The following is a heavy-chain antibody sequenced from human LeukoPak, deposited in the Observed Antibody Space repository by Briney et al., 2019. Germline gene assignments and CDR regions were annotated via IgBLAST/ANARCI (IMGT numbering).Heavy chain of an antibody. CDR1: GFTFSSCA. Sequence: GGSLRLSCAASGFTFSSCAMTWVRQAPGKGLEWVSVIGGSGGSIYYADSVKGRFTISRDNAKNSLYLQMNSLRAEDTAVYYCARDATMVPLYYYYYMDVWGKGTTVTVSS. J-gene: IGHJ6*03. CDR2: IGGSGGSI. CDR3: ARDATMVPLYYYYYMDV. V-gene: IGHV3-23*01. D-gene: IGHD3-10*01.